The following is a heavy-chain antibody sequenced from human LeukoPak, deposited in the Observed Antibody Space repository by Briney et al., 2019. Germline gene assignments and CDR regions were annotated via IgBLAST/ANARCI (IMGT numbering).Heavy chain of an antibody. Sequence: GASVKVSCKASGYTFTSYAMNWVRQAPGQGLEWMGWINTNTGNPTYAQGFTGRFVFSLDTSVSTAYLQISSLKAEDTAVYYCARESVPYYYDSSGSPDYWGQGTLVTVSS. V-gene: IGHV7-4-1*02. CDR2: INTNTGNP. CDR3: ARESVPYYYDSSGSPDY. CDR1: GYTFTSYA. J-gene: IGHJ4*02. D-gene: IGHD3-22*01.